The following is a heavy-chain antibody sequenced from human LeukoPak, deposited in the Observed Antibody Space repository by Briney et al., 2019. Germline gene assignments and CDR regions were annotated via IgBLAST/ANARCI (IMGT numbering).Heavy chain of an antibody. CDR2: VNYSGST. J-gene: IGHJ2*01. V-gene: IGHV4-59*01. Sequence: PSETLSLTCTVSGDSISSYYWSWIRQPPGKGLEWIGYVNYSGSTNYNPSLKSRVTISVDTSKNQFSLKLSSVTAADTAVYYCARENLVTMVRGVVDLWGRGTLVSVSS. CDR1: GDSISSYY. CDR3: ARENLVTMVRGVVDL. D-gene: IGHD3-10*01.